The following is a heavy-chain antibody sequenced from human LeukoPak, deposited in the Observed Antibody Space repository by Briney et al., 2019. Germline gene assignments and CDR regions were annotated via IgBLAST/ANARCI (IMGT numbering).Heavy chain of an antibody. V-gene: IGHV3-21*01. J-gene: IGHJ6*03. Sequence: PGGSLRLSCAASGFTFSTCGMSWVRQAPGKGLEWVSSIGISTTYIYYADSVKGRFTISRDNAKKSLYLQMNSLRAEDTAVYYCARGVDNYYYYYMDVWGKGTTVTISS. D-gene: IGHD5-12*01. CDR2: IGISTTYI. CDR3: ARGVDNYYYYYMDV. CDR1: GFTFSTCG.